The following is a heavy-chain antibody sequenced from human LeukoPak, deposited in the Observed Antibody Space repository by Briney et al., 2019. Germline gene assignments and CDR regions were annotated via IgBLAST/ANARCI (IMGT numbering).Heavy chain of an antibody. V-gene: IGHV3-23*01. CDR1: GFTFSSYA. D-gene: IGHD6-13*01. CDR2: ISGSGGST. Sequence: GGSLRLSCAASGFTFSSYAMSWVRQAPGKGLEWVSAISGSGGSTYYADSVKGRFTIPRDNSKNTLYLQMNSLRAEDTAVYYCAKDMDQQQLEDDGMDVWGQGTTVTVSS. CDR3: AKDMDQQQLEDDGMDV. J-gene: IGHJ6*02.